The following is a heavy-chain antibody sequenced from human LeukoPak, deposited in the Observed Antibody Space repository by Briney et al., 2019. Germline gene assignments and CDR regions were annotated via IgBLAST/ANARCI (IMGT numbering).Heavy chain of an antibody. D-gene: IGHD2-15*01. Sequence: GGSLRLSCAASGFTFSSYAMSWVRQAPGKGLEWVSALTESGAFTSYTDSVKGRFTISRDNSKSTLYLQMNSLRAEDTAIYYCARRWLAAKAFDIWGQGTTVTVSS. J-gene: IGHJ3*02. CDR2: LTESGAFT. V-gene: IGHV3-23*01. CDR3: ARRWLAAKAFDI. CDR1: GFTFSSYA.